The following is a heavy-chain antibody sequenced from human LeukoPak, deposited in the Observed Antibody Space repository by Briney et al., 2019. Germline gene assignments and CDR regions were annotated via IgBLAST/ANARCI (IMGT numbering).Heavy chain of an antibody. J-gene: IGHJ4*02. CDR2: IKSKSDGGTI. CDR1: GFTVTNAW. V-gene: IGHV3-15*01. D-gene: IGHD2-15*01. CDR3: TTLGRNYYYDY. Sequence: GGSLRLSCVASGFTVTNAWMSWVRQAPGRGLEWVGRIKSKSDGGTIDYAAPVKGRFTISGDDSKNTLYLQMNGLETEDTAVYYCTTLGRNYYYDYWGQGTLVTVSS.